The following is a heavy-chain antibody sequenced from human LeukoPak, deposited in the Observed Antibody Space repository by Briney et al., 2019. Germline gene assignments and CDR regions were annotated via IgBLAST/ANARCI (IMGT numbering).Heavy chain of an antibody. D-gene: IGHD3-10*01. V-gene: IGHV4-34*01. Sequence: SETLSLTCAVYGGSFSNYYWSWIRQPPGKGLEWIGEINHSGSTNYNPSLKSRVTISVDTSKNQFSLKLSSVTAADTAVYYCARGVYGSGMGRRDIDIWGQGTMVTVSS. CDR1: GGSFSNYY. CDR2: INHSGST. CDR3: ARGVYGSGMGRRDIDI. J-gene: IGHJ3*02.